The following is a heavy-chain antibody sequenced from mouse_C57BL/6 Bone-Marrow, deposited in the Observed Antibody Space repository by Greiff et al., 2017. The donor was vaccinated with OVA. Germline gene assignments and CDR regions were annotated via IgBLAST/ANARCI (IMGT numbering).Heavy chain of an antibody. CDR1: GYTFTDYY. CDR3: ARVSAFITTVVATWTDYAMDY. CDR2: INPNNGGT. V-gene: IGHV1-26*01. Sequence: EVQLQQSGPELVKPGASVKISCKASGYTFTDYYMNWVKQSHGKSLEWIGDINPNNGGTSYNQKFKGKATLTVDKSSSTAYMELRSLTSEDSAVYYCARVSAFITTVVATWTDYAMDYWGQGTSVTVSS. J-gene: IGHJ4*01. D-gene: IGHD1-1*01.